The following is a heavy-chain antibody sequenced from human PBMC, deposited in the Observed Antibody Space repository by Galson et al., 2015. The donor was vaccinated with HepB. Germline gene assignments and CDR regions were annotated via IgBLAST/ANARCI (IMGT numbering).Heavy chain of an antibody. J-gene: IGHJ4*02. Sequence: SLRLSCAASGFTFSSYGMHWVRQAPGKGLEWVAVIWYDGSNKYYADSVKGRFTISRDNSKNTLYLQMNSLRAEDTAVYYCARGYDFWSGYYGFDYWGQGTLVTVSS. V-gene: IGHV3-33*01. CDR3: ARGYDFWSGYYGFDY. D-gene: IGHD3-3*01. CDR1: GFTFSSYG. CDR2: IWYDGSNK.